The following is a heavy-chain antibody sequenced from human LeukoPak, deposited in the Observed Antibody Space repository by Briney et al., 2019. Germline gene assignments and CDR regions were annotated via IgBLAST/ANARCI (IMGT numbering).Heavy chain of an antibody. CDR3: ARGGIVVVPAAGPFDY. D-gene: IGHD2-2*01. V-gene: IGHV3-7*01. CDR2: IKQDGSEK. Sequence: GGSLRLSCAASGFTFSSYWMSWVRQAPGKGLEWVANIKQDGSEKYYVDSVKGRFTLSRDNAKDSLYLQMNSLRAEDTAVYYCARGGIVVVPAAGPFDYWGQGTLVTVSS. J-gene: IGHJ4*02. CDR1: GFTFSSYW.